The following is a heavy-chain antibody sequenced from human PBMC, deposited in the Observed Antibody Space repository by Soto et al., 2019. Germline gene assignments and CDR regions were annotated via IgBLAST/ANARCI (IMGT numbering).Heavy chain of an antibody. J-gene: IGHJ4*02. CDR3: AINIVASANYFDY. D-gene: IGHD5-12*01. V-gene: IGHV4-31*03. Sequence: QVQLQESCPGLVKPSQTLSLTCTVSGGSISSGGYYWSWIRQHPGKGLEWIGYIYYSGSTYYNPSLTSRVTISVDTSKNQCSVKLSSVTAADTDVYYCAINIVASANYFDYWVQGTLVTDSS. CDR1: GGSISSGGYY. CDR2: IYYSGST.